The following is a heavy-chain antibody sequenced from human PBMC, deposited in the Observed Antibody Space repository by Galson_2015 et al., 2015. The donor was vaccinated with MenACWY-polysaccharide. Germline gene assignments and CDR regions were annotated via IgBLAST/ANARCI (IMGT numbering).Heavy chain of an antibody. CDR2: IGVSGDET. Sequence: SLRLSCAASGFTFSTYGMSWVRQAPGKGLEWVSIIGVSGDETYYADSVKGRFTISRDNSENTLYLQMNSLTAEDTAIYYCAKSYTCIWPPINFDYWGEGTLVTVSS. CDR1: GFTFSTYG. J-gene: IGHJ4*02. D-gene: IGHD3-16*02. V-gene: IGHV3-23*01. CDR3: AKSYTCIWPPINFDY.